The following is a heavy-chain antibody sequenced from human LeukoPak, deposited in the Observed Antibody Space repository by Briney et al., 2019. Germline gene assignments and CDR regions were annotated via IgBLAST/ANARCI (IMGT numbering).Heavy chain of an antibody. V-gene: IGHV1-18*01. Sequence: ASVTVSCTASGYTFTSYGISWVRQAPGQGLEWMGWISAYNGNTNYAQKLQGRVTLTTDTSTSTAYMELRSLRSDDTAVYYCARAAVVVAPDYWGQGTLVTVSS. CDR1: GYTFTSYG. J-gene: IGHJ4*02. CDR3: ARAAVVVAPDY. CDR2: ISAYNGNT. D-gene: IGHD2-15*01.